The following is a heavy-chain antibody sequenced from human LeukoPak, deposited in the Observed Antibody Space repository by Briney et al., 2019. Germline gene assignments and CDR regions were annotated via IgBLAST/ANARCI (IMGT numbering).Heavy chain of an antibody. D-gene: IGHD4-17*01. J-gene: IGHJ4*02. Sequence: APVKVSRKTSGYTFSPYPIQWVRQAPGRGLEWRGWINTNTGSPTYAQAFAGRFVFSLDTSVTTAYLQISSLRSADTAVYYCARVGRLDYGDYLAHWGPGNRITVSS. CDR2: INTNTGSP. CDR3: ARVGRLDYGDYLAH. CDR1: GYTFSPYP. V-gene: IGHV7-4-1*02.